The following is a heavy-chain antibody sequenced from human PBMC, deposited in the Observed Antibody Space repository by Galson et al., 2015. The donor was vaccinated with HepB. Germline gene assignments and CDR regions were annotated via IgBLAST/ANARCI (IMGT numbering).Heavy chain of an antibody. CDR1: GYTFTDYY. D-gene: IGHD6-25*01. Sequence: SVKVSCKASGYTFTDYYIHWVRQAPGQGPEWMGWINPHSGGANYAQRFQGRVTMTRDKSISTAYMELSSLKSDDTAVYYCARSLRAAGSNNYYYYYYMDVWGKGTMVTV. CDR3: ARSLRAAGSNNYYYYYYMDV. CDR2: INPHSGGA. V-gene: IGHV1-2*02. J-gene: IGHJ6*03.